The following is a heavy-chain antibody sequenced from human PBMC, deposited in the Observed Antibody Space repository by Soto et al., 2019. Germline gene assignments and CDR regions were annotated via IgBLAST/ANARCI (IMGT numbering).Heavy chain of an antibody. CDR2: IYYSGST. Sequence: PAETLDITCTVSGGSIISGDYSGTCMRQGPGKGLEWIGYIYYSGSTYYNPSLKSRVTISVDTSKNQFSLKLSSVTAADTAVYYCARWGTEEYYYGMDVWGQGTTVTVSS. J-gene: IGHJ6*02. V-gene: IGHV4-30-4*01. CDR1: GGSIISGDYS. D-gene: IGHD3-16*01. CDR3: ARWGTEEYYYGMDV.